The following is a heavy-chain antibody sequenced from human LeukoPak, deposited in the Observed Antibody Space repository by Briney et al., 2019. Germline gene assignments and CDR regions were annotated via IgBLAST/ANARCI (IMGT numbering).Heavy chain of an antibody. Sequence: PGGSLRLSCAASGFTFSSYAMSWVRQAPGKGLEWVSAISGSGGSTYYADSVKGRFTISRDNSENTLYLQMNSLRAEDTAVYYCAKDFTSSGWSKDAFDIWGQGTMVTVSS. CDR1: GFTFSSYA. CDR3: AKDFTSSGWSKDAFDI. V-gene: IGHV3-23*01. D-gene: IGHD6-19*01. CDR2: ISGSGGST. J-gene: IGHJ3*02.